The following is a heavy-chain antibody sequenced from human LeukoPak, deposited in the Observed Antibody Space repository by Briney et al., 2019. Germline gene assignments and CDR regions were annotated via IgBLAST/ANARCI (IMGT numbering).Heavy chain of an antibody. Sequence: GASVKVSCTASGGTFSSYAISWVRQAPGQGLEWMGGIIPIFGTANYAQKLQGRVTITADESTSTAYMELSSLRSEDTAVYYCARGGDSYYYGMDVWGQGTTVTVSS. CDR2: IIPIFGTA. CDR1: GGTFSSYA. V-gene: IGHV1-69*13. D-gene: IGHD4-17*01. J-gene: IGHJ6*02. CDR3: ARGGDSYYYGMDV.